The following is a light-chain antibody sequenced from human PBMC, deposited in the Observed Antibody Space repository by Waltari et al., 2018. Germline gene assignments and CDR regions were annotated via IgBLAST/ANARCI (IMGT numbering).Light chain of an antibody. Sequence: QSVLTQPPSVSATPGQKVTISCSGSTSNIGNEYVSWYQQLPRTAPKLLIYKNDNRPPGIPDRFSGSKSDTSATLGITGLQTGDEAHYYCGAWDSSVSAYVFGTGTEVTVL. CDR3: GAWDSSVSAYV. J-gene: IGLJ1*01. V-gene: IGLV1-51*01. CDR1: TSNIGNEY. CDR2: KND.